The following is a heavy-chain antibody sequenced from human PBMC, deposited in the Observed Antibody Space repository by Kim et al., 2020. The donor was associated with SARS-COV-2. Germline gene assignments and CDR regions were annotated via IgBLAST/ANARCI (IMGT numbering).Heavy chain of an antibody. D-gene: IGHD3-10*01. CDR2: IWYDGSNK. CDR1: GFTFSSYG. CDR3: ARTGAFGGSGSYYSSYYYYGMDV. J-gene: IGHJ6*02. Sequence: GGSLRLSCAASGFTFSSYGMHWVRQAPGKGLEWVAVIWYDGSNKYYADSVKGRFTISRDNSKNTLYLQMNSLRAEDTAVYYCARTGAFGGSGSYYSSYYYYGMDVWGQGTTVTVSS. V-gene: IGHV3-33*01.